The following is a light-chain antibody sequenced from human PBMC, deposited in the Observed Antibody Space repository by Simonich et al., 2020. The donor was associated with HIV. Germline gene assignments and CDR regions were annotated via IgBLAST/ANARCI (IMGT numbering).Light chain of an antibody. Sequence: EIVLTQSPATLSLSPGERATLSCRASQSVSSYLAWYQQKPGQAPRLLIYGASSRATGIPDRFSGSGSGTDFTLTISRLEPEDFAVYYCQQYNKWPPYTFGQGTKLEIK. CDR2: GAS. J-gene: IGKJ2*01. CDR3: QQYNKWPPYT. CDR1: QSVSSY. V-gene: IGKV3-20*01.